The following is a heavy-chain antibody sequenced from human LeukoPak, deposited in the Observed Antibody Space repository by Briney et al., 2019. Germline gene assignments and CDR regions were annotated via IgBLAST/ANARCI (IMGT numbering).Heavy chain of an antibody. Sequence: SETLSLTCTVPGGSISSGGYYWSWIRQPPGKGLEWIGYIYHSGSTYYNPSLKSRVTISVDRSKNQFSLKLSSVTAADTAVYYCARTARVPLGYFQHWGQGTLVTVSS. D-gene: IGHD2-21*02. V-gene: IGHV4-30-2*01. CDR3: ARTARVPLGYFQH. CDR2: IYHSGST. CDR1: GGSISSGGYY. J-gene: IGHJ1*01.